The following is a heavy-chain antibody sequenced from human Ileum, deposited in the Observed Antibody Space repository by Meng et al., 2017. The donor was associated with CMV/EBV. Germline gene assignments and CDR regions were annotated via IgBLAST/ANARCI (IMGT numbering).Heavy chain of an antibody. J-gene: IGHJ4*02. Sequence: GGSLRLSCAASGFAFSSLWMSWVRQAPGKGPEWVANIKPDGSEKNYVESVKGRFTISRDNAKNFLYLEMNSLRVEDTAVYYCADGGLWGQGTLVTVSS. CDR2: IKPDGSEK. V-gene: IGHV3-7*01. CDR1: GFAFSSLW. CDR3: ADGGL.